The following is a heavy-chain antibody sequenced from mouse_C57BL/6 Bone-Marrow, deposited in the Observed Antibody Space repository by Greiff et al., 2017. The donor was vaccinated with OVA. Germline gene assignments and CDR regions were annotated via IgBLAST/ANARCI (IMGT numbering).Heavy chain of an antibody. V-gene: IGHV5-16*01. J-gene: IGHJ2*01. D-gene: IGHD3-2*02. Sequence: EVKLMESEGGLVQPGSSMKLSCTASGFTFSDYYMAWVRQVPEKGLEWVANINYDGSSTYYLDSLKSRFIISRENAKNILYLQMSSLKSEDTATYYCARVNSSGYKDYWGQGTTLTVSS. CDR1: GFTFSDYY. CDR2: INYDGSST. CDR3: ARVNSSGYKDY.